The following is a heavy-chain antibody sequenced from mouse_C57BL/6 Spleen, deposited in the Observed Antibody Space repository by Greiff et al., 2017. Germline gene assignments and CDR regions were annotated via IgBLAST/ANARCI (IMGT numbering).Heavy chain of an antibody. Sequence: QVQLQQPGAELVMPGASVKLSCKASGYTFTSYWMHWVKQRPGQGLEWIGEIDPYDSYTNSNQKFKGKSTLTVDKSSSPAYMTLSSLTSEDSAVYYCARYRGYFDFWGTGTTVTVSS. CDR3: ARYRGYFDF. J-gene: IGHJ1*03. V-gene: IGHV1-69*01. CDR1: GYTFTSYW. CDR2: IDPYDSYT.